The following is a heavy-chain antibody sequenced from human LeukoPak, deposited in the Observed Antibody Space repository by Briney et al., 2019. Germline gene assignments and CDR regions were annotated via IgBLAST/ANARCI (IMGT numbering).Heavy chain of an antibody. CDR1: GYTFTGYY. D-gene: IGHD6-6*01. J-gene: IGHJ6*03. V-gene: IGHV1-2*02. CDR3: ARAPLSSSYYYYYYMDV. Sequence: ASVKVSCKASGYTFTGYYMHWVRQAPGQGLEWMGWINPNSGGTNYAQKFQGRVTMTRDTSISTAYMELSRLRSDDTAVYYCARAPLSSSYYYYYYMDVWRKGTTVTVSS. CDR2: INPNSGGT.